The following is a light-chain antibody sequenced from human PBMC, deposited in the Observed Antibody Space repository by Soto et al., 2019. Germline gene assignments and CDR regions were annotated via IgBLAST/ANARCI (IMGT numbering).Light chain of an antibody. CDR2: KSS. J-gene: IGKJ1*01. CDR1: QTISSW. CDR3: QHYNSYSEA. Sequence: DIQMTQSPSTLSGSVGDRVTITCRASQTISSWLAWYQHKPVKAPKLLIYKSSTLKSGVPSMFSGGGSGTEFTLTISSLQPHDFATYYCQHYNSYSEAFGQGTKVDIK. V-gene: IGKV1-5*03.